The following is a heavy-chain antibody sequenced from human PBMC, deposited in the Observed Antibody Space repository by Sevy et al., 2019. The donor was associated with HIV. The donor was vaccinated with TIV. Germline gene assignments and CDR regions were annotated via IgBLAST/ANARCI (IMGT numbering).Heavy chain of an antibody. CDR2: IYTSGST. Sequence: SETLSLTCTVSGGSISSGSYYWSWIRQPAGKGLEWIGRIYTSGSTNYNPSLKSRVTMSVVTSKNQFSLKLSSVTAADTAVYYCARGTVEDWFDPWGQGTLVTVSS. J-gene: IGHJ5*02. V-gene: IGHV4-61*02. CDR1: GGSISSGSYY. D-gene: IGHD4-17*01. CDR3: ARGTVEDWFDP.